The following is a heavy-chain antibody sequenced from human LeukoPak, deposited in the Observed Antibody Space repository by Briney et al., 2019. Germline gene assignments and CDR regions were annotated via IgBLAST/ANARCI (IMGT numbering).Heavy chain of an antibody. CDR2: IYHSGST. Sequence: SETLSLTCTVSGYSISSGYYWAWIRRPPGKGLEWIGSIYHSGSTYYNPSLKSRVTISVDTSKNQFSLNLSSVTAADTAVYYCAGDQKLEDWGQGTLVTVSS. CDR3: AGDQKLED. CDR1: GYSISSGYY. J-gene: IGHJ4*02. V-gene: IGHV4-38-2*02. D-gene: IGHD4-23*01.